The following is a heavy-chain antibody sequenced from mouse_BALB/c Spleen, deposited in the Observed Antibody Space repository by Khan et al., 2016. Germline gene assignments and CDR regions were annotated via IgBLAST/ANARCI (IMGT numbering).Heavy chain of an antibody. CDR1: GFNIKDYY. V-gene: IGHV14-1*02. J-gene: IGHJ3*01. CDR3: ARGYDGYYRFAY. D-gene: IGHD2-3*01. CDR2: IDPENGNT. Sequence: VQLQQSGAELVRPGALVKLSCKASGFNIKDYYMHWVKQRPEQGLEWIGWIDPENGNTIYDPKFQGKASITADTSSNTAYLQLSSLTSEDTAVYYGARGYDGYYRFAYWGQGTLVTVSA.